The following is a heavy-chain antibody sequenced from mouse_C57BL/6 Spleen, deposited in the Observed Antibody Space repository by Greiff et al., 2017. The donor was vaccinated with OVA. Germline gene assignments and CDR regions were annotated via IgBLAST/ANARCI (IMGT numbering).Heavy chain of an antibody. CDR3: ARGRQLRLRDYYAMDY. CDR2: INPNNGGT. CDR1: GYTFTDYN. V-gene: IGHV1-18*01. J-gene: IGHJ4*01. Sequence: EVQLVESGPELVKPGASVKIPCKASGYTFTDYNMDWVKQSHGKSLEWIGDINPNNGGTIYNQKFKGKATLTVDKSSSTAYMELRSLTSEDTAVYYCARGRQLRLRDYYAMDYWGQGTSVTVSS. D-gene: IGHD3-2*02.